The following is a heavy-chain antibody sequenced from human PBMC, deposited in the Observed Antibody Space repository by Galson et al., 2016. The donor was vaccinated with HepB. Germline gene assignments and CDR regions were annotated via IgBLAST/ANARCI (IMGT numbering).Heavy chain of an antibody. CDR1: GFTLSNSA. CDR2: TSDSGGST. D-gene: IGHD6-13*01. V-gene: IGHV3-23*01. Sequence: SLRLSCAASGFTLSNSAMSWVRQAPGKGLEWVSATSDSGGSTYYADSVKGRFTISRDNSKNTLYLQMNSLGAEDTAIYYCAVRYSSIWYFQHWGRGTLVSVSS. CDR3: AVRYSSIWYFQH. J-gene: IGHJ1*01.